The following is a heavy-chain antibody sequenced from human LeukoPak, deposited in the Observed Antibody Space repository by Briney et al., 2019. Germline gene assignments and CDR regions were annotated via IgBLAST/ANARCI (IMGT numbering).Heavy chain of an antibody. V-gene: IGHV1-18*01. CDR3: ARMILLLGDVLTVPPRGFDY. D-gene: IGHD3-9*01. CDR1: GYTLTTYG. Sequence: GASVKVSCEASGYTLTTYGISWVRQAPGQGLEWLGRISVYNGNTNYAQTLQGRVTMTTDTSTSTAYMELRSLRSDDTAVYYCARMILLLGDVLTVPPRGFDYWGQGTLVTVSS. CDR2: ISVYNGNT. J-gene: IGHJ4*02.